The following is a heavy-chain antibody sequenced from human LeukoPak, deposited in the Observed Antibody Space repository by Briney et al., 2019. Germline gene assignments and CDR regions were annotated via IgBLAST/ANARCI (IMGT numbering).Heavy chain of an antibody. CDR2: IYYSGST. J-gene: IGHJ4*02. Sequence: SETLSLTCTVSGGSISNYFWTWIRQPPGKGLECIGYIYYSGSTNYNPSLKSRVTMSVDTSKNQFSLNLSSVTAADTAVYYCARFYTYDYFYFDYWGQGTLVTVSS. V-gene: IGHV4-59*01. D-gene: IGHD3-16*01. CDR1: GGSISNYF. CDR3: ARFYTYDYFYFDY.